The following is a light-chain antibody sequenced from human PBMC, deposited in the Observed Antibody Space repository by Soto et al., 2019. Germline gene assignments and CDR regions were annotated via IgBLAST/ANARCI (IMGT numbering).Light chain of an antibody. CDR2: EVT. CDR1: RRDVGGYNY. V-gene: IGLV2-14*01. Sequence: QSALTQPAAVSGSPGQLITIPCTGTRRDVGGYNYVSWYQQYPGKSPKLLIYEVTHRPSGVSNRFSGSKSGNTASLTISGLQAEDEADYYCSSYTVSNTLPFVFGTGTKVTVL. J-gene: IGLJ1*01. CDR3: SSYTVSNTLPFV.